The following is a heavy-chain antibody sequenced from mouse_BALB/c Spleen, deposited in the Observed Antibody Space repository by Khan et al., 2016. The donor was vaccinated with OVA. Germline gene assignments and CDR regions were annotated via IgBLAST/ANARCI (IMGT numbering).Heavy chain of an antibody. CDR3: ARGMGLLRGALDF. Sequence: VQLQQSGPELVKPGASVKMSCKASGYTFTTYVIHWVKQKPGQGLEWIGYINPNNDDTKYNEKFKDKATLTSDKSSTTAYMELSSLTSEDSAVYYCARGMGLLRGALDFWGQGTSVTVSS. V-gene: IGHV1S136*01. D-gene: IGHD2-3*01. CDR2: INPNNDDT. CDR1: GYTFTTYV. J-gene: IGHJ4*01.